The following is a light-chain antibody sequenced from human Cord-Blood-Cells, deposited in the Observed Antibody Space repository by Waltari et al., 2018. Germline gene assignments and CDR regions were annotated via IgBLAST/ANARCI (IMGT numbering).Light chain of an antibody. CDR2: EDN. CDR3: QSYDSSNHVV. CDR1: SGSIASNY. J-gene: IGLJ2*01. V-gene: IGLV6-57*01. Sequence: NFMLTQPHSVSESPGKTVTISCTRSSGSIASNYVQWYQQRPGSSPTTVIYEDNQRPAWVPDRFSGASDSSSNSASLTISGLKTEDEADYYCQSYDSSNHVVFGGGTKLTVL.